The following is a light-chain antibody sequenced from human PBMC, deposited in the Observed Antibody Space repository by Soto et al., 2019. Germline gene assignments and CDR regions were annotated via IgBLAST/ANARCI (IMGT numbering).Light chain of an antibody. CDR3: QQYNRFST. CDR1: QSISSW. CDR2: KAS. J-gene: IGKJ1*01. V-gene: IGKV1-5*03. Sequence: DIQMTQSPSTLSASVGDRVTITYRASQSISSWLAWYQQKPGKAPNLLIYKASSLESGVPSRFSGSGSGTEFTLTVSSLQPDDFATYYCQQYNRFSTFGQGTKVDIK.